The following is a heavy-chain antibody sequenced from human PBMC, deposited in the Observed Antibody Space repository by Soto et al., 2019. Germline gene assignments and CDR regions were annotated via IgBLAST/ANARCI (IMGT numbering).Heavy chain of an antibody. CDR1: GFSLSTGGVG. J-gene: IGHJ4*02. CDR3: AHVVVGPYYFDY. CDR2: IYWDDDK. D-gene: IGHD2-2*01. Sequence: QITLKESGPTLVKPTQTLTLTCTFSGFSLSTGGVGVGWIRQPPGKALEWLALIYWDDDKRYSPSLKSRLTIAKDTSKNQVVLTVTNMDPVDTATYYCAHVVVGPYYFDYWGQGTQVTVSS. V-gene: IGHV2-5*02.